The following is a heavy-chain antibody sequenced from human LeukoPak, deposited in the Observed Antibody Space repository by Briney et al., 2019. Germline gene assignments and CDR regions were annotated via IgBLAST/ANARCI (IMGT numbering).Heavy chain of an antibody. D-gene: IGHD3-16*01. V-gene: IGHV1-69*13. CDR3: ARVLGEWLENWFDP. CDR2: IIPIFGTT. Sequence: SVKVSCKASGGTFTSYAISWVGQAPGQGREWMGGIIPIFGTTNYAPKFQCRVTITADESTSTAYMELSSLRSEDTAVYYCARVLGEWLENWFDPWGQGTLVTVSS. J-gene: IGHJ5*02. CDR1: GGTFTSYA.